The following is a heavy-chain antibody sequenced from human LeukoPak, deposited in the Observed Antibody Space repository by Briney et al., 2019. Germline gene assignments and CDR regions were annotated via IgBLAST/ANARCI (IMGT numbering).Heavy chain of an antibody. CDR1: GVSIRSNSYY. V-gene: IGHV4-39*01. CDR3: ATGSSRYYYYMDV. CDR2: IYFGGNT. J-gene: IGHJ6*03. D-gene: IGHD3-10*01. Sequence: SETLSLTCTVSGVSIRSNSYYWGWIRQPPGKGLEWIGSIYFGGNTYYNPSLKGRVTISVDTSKNQFSLKLSSVTAADTAVYYCATGSSRYYYYMDVWGKGTTVTVSS.